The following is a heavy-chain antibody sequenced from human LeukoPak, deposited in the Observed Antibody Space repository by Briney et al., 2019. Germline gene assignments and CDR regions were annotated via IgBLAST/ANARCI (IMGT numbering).Heavy chain of an antibody. CDR1: GFIFSDYW. D-gene: IGHD1-26*01. V-gene: IGHV3-30*18. CDR3: AKDQRWESPHYLDS. CDR2: ISSDGGTK. Sequence: GGSLRLSCVTSGFIFSDYWMGWVRQAPGKGLEWVAVISSDGGTKYYADSVKGRFTLSRDNSRNTLDLQMNSLRDEDTAVYYCAKDQRWESPHYLDSWGQGTLVTVSS. J-gene: IGHJ4*02.